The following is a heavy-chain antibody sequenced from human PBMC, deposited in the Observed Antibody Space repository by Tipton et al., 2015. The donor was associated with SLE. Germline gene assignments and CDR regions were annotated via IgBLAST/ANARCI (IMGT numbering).Heavy chain of an antibody. J-gene: IGHJ5*02. CDR1: GGSISSHY. CDR3: ARVANYYGSVSYNNWVDP. Sequence: TLSLTCTVSGGSISSHYWSWFRQPPGRGLEWIGYTSHTGYTDYNPSLKSRVTISADTSKNQLSLKLTSVTTADTALYYCARVANYYGSVSYNNWVDPWGQGTLVTVSS. CDR2: TSHTGYT. V-gene: IGHV4-59*11. D-gene: IGHD3-10*01.